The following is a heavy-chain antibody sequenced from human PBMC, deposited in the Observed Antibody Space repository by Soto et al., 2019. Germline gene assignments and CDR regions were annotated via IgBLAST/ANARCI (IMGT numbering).Heavy chain of an antibody. CDR1: GGSVSSGSYY. V-gene: IGHV4-61*01. CDR2: IYYSGST. J-gene: IGHJ4*02. Sequence: QVQLQESGPGLVKPSETLSLTCTVSGGSVSSGSYYWSWIRQPPGKGLEWIGYIYYSGSTNYNPSLPGRVTISVDTSKNHSSLKLSLVTPADTAGYYCARGFIGASGLLPLDYWGQGTLVTVSS. D-gene: IGHD2-15*01. CDR3: ARGFIGASGLLPLDY.